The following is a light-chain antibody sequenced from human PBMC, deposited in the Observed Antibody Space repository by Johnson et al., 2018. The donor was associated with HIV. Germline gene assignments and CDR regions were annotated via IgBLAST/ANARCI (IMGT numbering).Light chain of an antibody. CDR3: GTWDSSLSAYV. CDR2: DNN. Sequence: QSVLTQPPSVSAAPGQRVTISCFGSSSNIGNNYVSWYQQLPGTAPKLLIYDNNKRPSGIPDRFSGSKSGTSATLGITGLQTRDEADYYCGTWDSSLSAYVFGTGTKVTV. J-gene: IGLJ1*01. V-gene: IGLV1-51*01. CDR1: SSNIGNNY.